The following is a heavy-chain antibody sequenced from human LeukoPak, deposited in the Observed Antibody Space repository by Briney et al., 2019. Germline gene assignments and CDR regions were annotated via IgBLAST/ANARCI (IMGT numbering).Heavy chain of an antibody. CDR1: GFTFSSYA. Sequence: PGGSLRLPCAASGFTFSSYAMNWVRQAPGKGLEWVAVIWYDGSNKYYADSVKGRFTISRDNSKNTLYLQMNSLRAEDTAVYYCARDVLVGAMEYWGQGTLVTVSS. V-gene: IGHV3-33*08. J-gene: IGHJ4*02. D-gene: IGHD1-26*01. CDR2: IWYDGSNK. CDR3: ARDVLVGAMEY.